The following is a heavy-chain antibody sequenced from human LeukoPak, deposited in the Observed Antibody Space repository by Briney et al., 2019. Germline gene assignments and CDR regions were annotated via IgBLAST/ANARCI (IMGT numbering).Heavy chain of an antibody. CDR2: MNPNSCNT. Sequence: ASVKVSCKASGYTFTSYDINWVRQATGQGLECMGWMNPNSCNTGYAQKFQGRATMTRNTSISTAYMELSSLRSEDTAVYYCARIDSSSWYYYYYYMDVWGKGTTVTISS. D-gene: IGHD6-13*01. V-gene: IGHV1-8*01. CDR3: ARIDSSSWYYYYYYMDV. J-gene: IGHJ6*03. CDR1: GYTFTSYD.